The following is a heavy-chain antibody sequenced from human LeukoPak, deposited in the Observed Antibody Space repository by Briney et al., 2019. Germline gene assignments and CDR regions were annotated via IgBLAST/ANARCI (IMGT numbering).Heavy chain of an antibody. V-gene: IGHV3-7*01. CDR1: GFTFSSYW. Sequence: GGSLRLSCAASGFTFSSYWMSWVRQAPGKGLEWVANIKQDGSEKYYVDSVKGRFTISRDNAKNSLYLQMNSLRAEDTAVYYCASDYYDSSGERWFDPWGQGTLVTVSS. J-gene: IGHJ5*02. CDR2: IKQDGSEK. D-gene: IGHD3-22*01. CDR3: ASDYYDSSGERWFDP.